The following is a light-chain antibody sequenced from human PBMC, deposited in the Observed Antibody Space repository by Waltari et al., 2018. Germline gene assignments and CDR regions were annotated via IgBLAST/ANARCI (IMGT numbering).Light chain of an antibody. CDR1: SSDVGGYNY. Sequence: QSALTQPPSASGSPGQSVTISCTGTSSDVGGYNYVSWYQQHPGKAPKPMIYEVSKRPSGGPARLSGSKSGNTASLTVSGLQAEDEADDYCSSYAGSNNLEVFGGGTKLTVL. CDR2: EVS. J-gene: IGLJ2*01. V-gene: IGLV2-8*01. CDR3: SSYAGSNNLEV.